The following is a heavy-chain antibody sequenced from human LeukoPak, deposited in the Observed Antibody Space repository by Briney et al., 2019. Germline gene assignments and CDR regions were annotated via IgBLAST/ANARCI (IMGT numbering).Heavy chain of an antibody. J-gene: IGHJ3*02. V-gene: IGHV3-30*18. CDR1: GFTFSSYG. Sequence: GGTLRLSCAASGFTFSSYGMHWVRQAPGKGLEWVAVISYDGSNKYYADSVKGRFTISRDNSKNTLYLQMNSLRAEDTAVYYCAKGEYYDFWSALSPDAFDIWGQGTMVTVSS. CDR3: AKGEYYDFWSALSPDAFDI. D-gene: IGHD3-3*01. CDR2: ISYDGSNK.